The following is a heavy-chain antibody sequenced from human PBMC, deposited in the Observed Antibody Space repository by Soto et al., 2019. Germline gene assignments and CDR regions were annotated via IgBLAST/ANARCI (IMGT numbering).Heavy chain of an antibody. V-gene: IGHV1-46*03. CDR1: GYTFTSYY. CDR3: ASRYCGGGGCTGLDL. Sequence: ASVKVSCKASGYTFTSYYMHWVRQAPGQGLEWMGIISPSGGSTTYAQKFQGRVTMTRDTSTSTVYMELSSLRSEDTAVYFCASRYCGGGGCTGLDLWGQGTLVTVSS. D-gene: IGHD2-15*01. J-gene: IGHJ5*02. CDR2: ISPSGGST.